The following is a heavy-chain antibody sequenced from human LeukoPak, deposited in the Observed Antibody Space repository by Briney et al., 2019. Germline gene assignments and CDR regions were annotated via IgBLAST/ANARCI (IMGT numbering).Heavy chain of an antibody. CDR2: FYYSGST. V-gene: IGHV4-39*07. Sequence: SETLSLTCTVSGGSISGSSHYWAWIRQPPGKGLEWIGHFYYSGSTYYNPSLKSRVTMSVDTSKNQFSLKLSSVTAADTAVYYCASSIAVAEGLFDYWGQGTLVTVSS. CDR1: GGSISGSSHY. D-gene: IGHD6-19*01. CDR3: ASSIAVAEGLFDY. J-gene: IGHJ4*02.